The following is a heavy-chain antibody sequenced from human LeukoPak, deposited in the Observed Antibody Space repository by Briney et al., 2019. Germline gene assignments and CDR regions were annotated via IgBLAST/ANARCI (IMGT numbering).Heavy chain of an antibody. Sequence: PGGSLRLSCAASGFTYINAWMSWVRQGPGKGLEWVGRIGSKTDGGTTDYTGPVKGRFTISRDDSRTALYLQMNSLKDEDTAVYYCATGGVAAYFDNWGQGTLVTASS. J-gene: IGHJ4*02. D-gene: IGHD3-16*01. CDR3: ATGGVAAYFDN. V-gene: IGHV3-15*04. CDR2: IGSKTDGGTT. CDR1: GFTYINAW.